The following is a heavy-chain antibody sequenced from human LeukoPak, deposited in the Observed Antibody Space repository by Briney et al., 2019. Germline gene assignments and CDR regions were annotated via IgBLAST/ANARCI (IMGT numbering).Heavy chain of an antibody. CDR2: ISAYNGNI. J-gene: IGHJ4*02. CDR3: ARVYDICTGYSEPDY. D-gene: IGHD3-9*01. Sequence: ASVRVSSMDSRYSFTSYSTSWVPPVLEQRLEWMGWISAYNGNINYDRKLTGRVTMTTDTSTSTTYMELRSLTSDVTAVYDCARVYDICTGYSEPDYWGQGTLVTVSS. CDR1: RYSFTSYS. V-gene: IGHV1-18*01.